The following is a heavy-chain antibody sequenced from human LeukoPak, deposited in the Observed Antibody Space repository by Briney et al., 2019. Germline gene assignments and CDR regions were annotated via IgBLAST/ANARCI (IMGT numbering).Heavy chain of an antibody. CDR1: GYTFTSHG. V-gene: IGHV1-18*01. CDR3: AGGSVGNWNVGNQRAADAFDI. J-gene: IGHJ3*02. D-gene: IGHD1-20*01. CDR2: ISTYNGNT. Sequence: ASVKVSCKASGYTFTSHGISWVRQAPGQGLEWMGWISTYNGNTNYAQKLQGRVSMTTDTSTSTAYMDLRSLRSDDTAVYYCAGGSVGNWNVGNQRAADAFDIWGQGTMVTVSS.